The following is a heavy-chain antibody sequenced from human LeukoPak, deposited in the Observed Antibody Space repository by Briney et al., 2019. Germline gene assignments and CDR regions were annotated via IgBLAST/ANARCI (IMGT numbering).Heavy chain of an antibody. V-gene: IGHV3-11*01. J-gene: IGHJ3*02. CDR1: GFTFSDYY. D-gene: IGHD1-1*01. Sequence: GGSLILSCAASGFTFSDYYMSWIRPAPGKGLEWVSYISSSGSTIYYADSVKGRFTISRDNAKNSLYLQMNSLRAEDTAVYYCAREGEMATTKRRAFDIWGQGTMVTVSS. CDR3: AREGEMATTKRRAFDI. CDR2: ISSSGSTI.